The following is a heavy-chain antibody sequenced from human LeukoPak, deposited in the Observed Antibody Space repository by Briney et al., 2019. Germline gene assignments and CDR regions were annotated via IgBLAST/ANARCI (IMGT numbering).Heavy chain of an antibody. CDR1: GFTVSSNY. V-gene: IGHV3-53*01. Sequence: GGSLRLSCAASGFTVSSNYMSCVRQAPGKGLEWFSVIYSGGSTYYADSVKGRFTISRDNSKNTLYLQMNSLRAEDTAVYYCARFRVVAAKLDAFDIWGQGTMVTVSS. CDR3: ARFRVVAAKLDAFDI. CDR2: IYSGGST. D-gene: IGHD2-15*01. J-gene: IGHJ3*02.